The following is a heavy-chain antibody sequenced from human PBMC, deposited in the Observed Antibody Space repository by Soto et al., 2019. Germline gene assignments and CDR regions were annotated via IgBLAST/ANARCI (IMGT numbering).Heavy chain of an antibody. D-gene: IGHD3-16*01. J-gene: IGHJ4*02. CDR2: INPADSDI. CDR3: ARHQRDDASRKIDG. Sequence: GESLKISCQGSGYSFTRNWIGWVRQMPGKGLEWMGIINPADSDIKYSPSFQGQVTISADKSIGTAYLQWSSLKASDTAMYYCARHQRDDASRKIDGWGQGTLVTVSS. V-gene: IGHV5-51*01. CDR1: GYSFTRNW.